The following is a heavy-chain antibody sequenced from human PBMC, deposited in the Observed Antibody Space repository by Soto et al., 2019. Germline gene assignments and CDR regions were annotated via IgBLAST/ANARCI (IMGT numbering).Heavy chain of an antibody. Sequence: QVQLQESGPGLVKPSQTLSLTCTVSGGSISSGGYYWSWIRQHPGKGLEWIGYIYYSGSTYYNPSLKSRVTISVDTSKNQFSLKLSSVTAEDTAVYYCARGLTVTTQPFDYWGQGTLVTVSS. V-gene: IGHV4-31*03. CDR3: ARGLTVTTQPFDY. CDR2: IYYSGST. D-gene: IGHD4-17*01. CDR1: GGSISSGGYY. J-gene: IGHJ4*02.